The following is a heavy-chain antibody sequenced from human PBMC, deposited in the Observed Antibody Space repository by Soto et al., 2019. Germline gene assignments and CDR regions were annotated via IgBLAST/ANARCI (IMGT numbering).Heavy chain of an antibody. CDR2: IKQDGSEK. Sequence: EVQLVESGGGLVQPGGSLRLSCAASGFTFTKYWMTWVRQAPRKGLEWVANIKQDGSEKYYVDSVKGRFSISRDNAKNSVYLKMNRLRAEDSAVYYCARDFEGSYGYGPVEYWGQGTLVTVSS. D-gene: IGHD5-18*01. CDR3: ARDFEGSYGYGPVEY. J-gene: IGHJ4*02. CDR1: GFTFTKYW. V-gene: IGHV3-7*03.